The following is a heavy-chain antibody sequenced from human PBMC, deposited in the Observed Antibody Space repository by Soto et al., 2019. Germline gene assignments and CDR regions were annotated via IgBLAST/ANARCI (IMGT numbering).Heavy chain of an antibody. V-gene: IGHV5-51*01. Sequence: PGESLKISCKGSGYVFTKYWIGWVRQMPGKGLEWMGLIYPGESDTRYSPSFQGQVTISADKSIITAHLQWSSLKASDTAMYYCARLHDSSGYYQADYYLDFWGQGRLVTVSS. CDR1: GYVFTKYW. D-gene: IGHD3-22*01. CDR2: IYPGESDT. J-gene: IGHJ4*02. CDR3: ARLHDSSGYYQADYYLDF.